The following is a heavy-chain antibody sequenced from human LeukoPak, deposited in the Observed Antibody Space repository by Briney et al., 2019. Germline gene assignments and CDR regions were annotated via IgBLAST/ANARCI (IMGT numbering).Heavy chain of an antibody. D-gene: IGHD3-22*01. Sequence: ASVKVSCKASGYTFTDYTIHWVRQAPGQRLEWMGWINAANGNTKYSQQFQGRVTITRDTSASTAYMDLSSLRSEDTAVYYCATLIEYHYDSSGYSAFDIWGQGTMVTVSS. CDR1: GYTFTDYT. CDR2: INAANGNT. J-gene: IGHJ3*02. CDR3: ATLIEYHYDSSGYSAFDI. V-gene: IGHV1-3*01.